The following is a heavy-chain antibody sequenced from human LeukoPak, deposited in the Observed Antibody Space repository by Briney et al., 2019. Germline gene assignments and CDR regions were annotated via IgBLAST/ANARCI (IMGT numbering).Heavy chain of an antibody. Sequence: SETLSLTYTVSGGSISSYYWSWIRQPPGKGLEWIGYIYYSGSTNYTPSLKSRVTISVATSKNQFSLKLSSVTAADTAVYYCARYTIFEFDPWGQGTLVTVSS. CDR3: ARYTIFEFDP. D-gene: IGHD3-3*01. J-gene: IGHJ5*02. CDR2: IYYSGST. CDR1: GGSISSYY. V-gene: IGHV4-59*01.